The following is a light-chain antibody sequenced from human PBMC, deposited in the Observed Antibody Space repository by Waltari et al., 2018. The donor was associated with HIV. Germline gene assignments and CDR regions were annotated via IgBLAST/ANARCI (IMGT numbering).Light chain of an antibody. CDR1: SSDVGGLNY. Sequence: HSALTQPASVSGSPGQTVTISCSGTSSDVGGLNYVSWYQQHPGKAPKLMIYEVNNRPSRISSRFSGSKSGNTAYLTISGLQAEDEADYYCSSFSSGNSLEVFGTGTKVTFL. CDR3: SSFSSGNSLEV. J-gene: IGLJ1*01. V-gene: IGLV2-14*01. CDR2: EVN.